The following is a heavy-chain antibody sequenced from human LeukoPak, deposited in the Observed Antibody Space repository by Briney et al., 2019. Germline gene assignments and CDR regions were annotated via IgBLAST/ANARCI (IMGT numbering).Heavy chain of an antibody. Sequence: PSETLSLTCAVSGYSISSGYYWGWIRQPPGKGLEWIGSIYHSGSTYYNPSLKSRVTISVDTSKNQFSLKLSSVTAADTAVYYCAGPVDTAMAKYGGNVWFDYWGQGTLVTVSS. CDR1: GYSISSGYY. D-gene: IGHD5-18*01. CDR3: AGPVDTAMAKYGGNVWFDY. V-gene: IGHV4-38-2*01. CDR2: IYHSGST. J-gene: IGHJ4*02.